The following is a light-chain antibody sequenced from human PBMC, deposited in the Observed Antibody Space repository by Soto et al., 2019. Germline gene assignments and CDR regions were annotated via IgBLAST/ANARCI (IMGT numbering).Light chain of an antibody. J-gene: IGKJ1*01. CDR2: AAS. Sequence: DIQMTQSPSSLSASVGDRVTITCRASQGLSNKLAWYQQKPGKVPKLLIFAASTLQSGVPSRFSGSGSGTEFTLTISSLQPDDFATYYCQHYNSYSEAFGQGTKVDIK. CDR3: QHYNSYSEA. V-gene: IGKV1-27*01. CDR1: QGLSNK.